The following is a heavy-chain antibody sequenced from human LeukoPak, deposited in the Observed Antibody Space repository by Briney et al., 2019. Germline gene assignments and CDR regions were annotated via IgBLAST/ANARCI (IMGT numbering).Heavy chain of an antibody. J-gene: IGHJ6*02. CDR2: ISSSSSTI. CDR3: ARELYGQKYYYYYGMDV. V-gene: IGHV3-48*01. Sequence: GGSLRLSCAASGFTFSSYSMNWVRQAPGKGLEWVSYISSSSSTIYYADSVKGRFTISRDNAKNSLYLQMNSLRADDTAVYYCARELYGQKYYYYYGMDVWGQGTTVTVSS. D-gene: IGHD2-8*01. CDR1: GFTFSSYS.